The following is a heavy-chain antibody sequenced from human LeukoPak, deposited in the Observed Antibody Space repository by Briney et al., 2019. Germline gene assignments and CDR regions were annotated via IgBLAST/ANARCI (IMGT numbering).Heavy chain of an antibody. CDR2: ISGSGGST. J-gene: IGHJ4*02. Sequence: KSGGSLRLSCVTSGFTFTNHWMSWVRQAPGKGLEWVSAISGSGGSTYYADSVKGRFTISRDNAKNSLFLQMNSLRAEDTAVYYCARGAEGIAASDSKFDYWGQGTLVTVSS. CDR3: ARGAEGIAASDSKFDY. V-gene: IGHV3-21*01. CDR1: GFTFTNHW. D-gene: IGHD6-13*01.